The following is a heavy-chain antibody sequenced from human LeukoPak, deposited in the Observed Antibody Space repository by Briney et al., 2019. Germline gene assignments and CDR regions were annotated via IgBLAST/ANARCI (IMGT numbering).Heavy chain of an antibody. CDR3: ASAFQNYDILTGPFDY. V-gene: IGHV3-7*01. CDR1: GFTFSSYW. Sequence: GGSLRLSCAASGFTFSSYWMTWVRQAPGKGLEWVANIKQDGSEKYYVDSVKGRFTISRDNSKNTLYLQMNSLRAEDTAVYYCASAFQNYDILTGPFDYWGQGTLVTVSS. J-gene: IGHJ4*02. CDR2: IKQDGSEK. D-gene: IGHD3-9*01.